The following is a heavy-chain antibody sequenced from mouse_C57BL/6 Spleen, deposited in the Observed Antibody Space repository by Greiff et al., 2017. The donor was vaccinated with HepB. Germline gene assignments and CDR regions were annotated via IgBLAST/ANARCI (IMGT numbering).Heavy chain of an antibody. CDR1: GYTFTDYN. V-gene: IGHV1-18*01. Sequence: VQLKESGPELVKPGASVKIPCKASGYTFTDYNMDWVKQSHGKSLEWIGDINPNNGGTIYNQKFKGKATLTVDKSSSTAYMELRSLTSEDTAVYYCARSGGANWEDYAMDYWGQGTSVTVSS. CDR3: ARSGGANWEDYAMDY. D-gene: IGHD4-1*01. CDR2: INPNNGGT. J-gene: IGHJ4*01.